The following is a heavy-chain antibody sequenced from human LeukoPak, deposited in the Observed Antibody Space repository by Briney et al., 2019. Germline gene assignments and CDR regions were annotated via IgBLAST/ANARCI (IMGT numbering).Heavy chain of an antibody. J-gene: IGHJ3*02. CDR1: GYTLTELS. Sequence: ASVKVSCKVSGYTLTELSMHWVRQAPGKGLEWMGGFDPEDGETIYAQTFQGRVTMTEDTSTDTAYMELSSLRSEDTAVYYCAAYYCGGDCYFLDAFDIWGQGTMVTVSS. D-gene: IGHD2-21*01. V-gene: IGHV1-24*01. CDR2: FDPEDGET. CDR3: AAYYCGGDCYFLDAFDI.